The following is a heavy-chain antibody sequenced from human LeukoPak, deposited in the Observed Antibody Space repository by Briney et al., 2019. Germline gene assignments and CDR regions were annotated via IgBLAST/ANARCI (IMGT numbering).Heavy chain of an antibody. D-gene: IGHD3-22*01. Sequence: SETLSLTCTVSGGSISSSNYYWSWIRQPPGKGLEWIGYIYYSGSTNYNPSLKSRVAISVDTSKNQFSLKLSSVTAADTAVYYCARGSSGYYSYPQYWGQGTLVTVSS. CDR2: IYYSGST. CDR1: GGSISSSNYY. J-gene: IGHJ4*02. CDR3: ARGSSGYYSYPQY. V-gene: IGHV4-61*05.